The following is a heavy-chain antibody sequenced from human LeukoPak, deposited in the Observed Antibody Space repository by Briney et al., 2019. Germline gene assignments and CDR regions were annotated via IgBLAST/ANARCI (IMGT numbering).Heavy chain of an antibody. Sequence: GRSLRLSCAASGFTFSSYAMHWVRQAPGKGLEWVAVISYDGSNKYYADSVKGRFTISRDNSKNTLYLQMNSLRAEDTAVYYCARGTPPLGYYDSSGYYVCDFDYWGQGTLVTVSS. CDR2: ISYDGSNK. CDR1: GFTFSSYA. J-gene: IGHJ4*02. D-gene: IGHD3-22*01. V-gene: IGHV3-30*04. CDR3: ARGTPPLGYYDSSGYYVCDFDY.